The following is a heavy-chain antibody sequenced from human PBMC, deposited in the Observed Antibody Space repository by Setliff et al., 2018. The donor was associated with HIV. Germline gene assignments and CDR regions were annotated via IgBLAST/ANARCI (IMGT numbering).Heavy chain of an antibody. CDR3: ARRFEQWLAFDY. CDR1: GGSFSAYY. D-gene: IGHD6-19*01. Sequence: PSETLSLTCAVYGGSFSAYYWSWIRQPPGKGLEWIGEINHSGSTNYNPSLKTRVTIMVDTSKNQFSLKLGSVTAADTAVYFCARRFEQWLAFDYWGQGTLVTVSS. CDR2: INHSGST. V-gene: IGHV4-34*01. J-gene: IGHJ4*02.